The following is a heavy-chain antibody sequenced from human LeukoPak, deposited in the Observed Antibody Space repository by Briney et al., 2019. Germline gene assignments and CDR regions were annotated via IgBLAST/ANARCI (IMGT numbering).Heavy chain of an antibody. J-gene: IGHJ4*02. Sequence: ASVKVSCKASGYTFGGYYMHWVRQPPGQGLEWMGWINPNSGGTNYAQKFQGRVTMTRDTSISTAYMEMRSLRSDDTAVFYCATPHALGRSLGKWGQGTLVAVAS. CDR1: GYTFGGYY. D-gene: IGHD3-10*01. V-gene: IGHV1-2*02. CDR3: ATPHALGRSLGK. CDR2: INPNSGGT.